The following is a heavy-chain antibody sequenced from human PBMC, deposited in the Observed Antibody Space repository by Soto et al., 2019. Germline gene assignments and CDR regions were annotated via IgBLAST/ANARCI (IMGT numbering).Heavy chain of an antibody. CDR1: GYTFTGYY. CDR2: INPNSGGT. Sequence: QVQLVQSGAEVKKPGASVKVSCKASGYTFTGYYMHWVRQAPGQGLEWMGWINPNSGGTNYAQKLQGRVTMTRATSISTAYMELSRLRSDDTAVYYCARETDDSSGYYFDYWGQGTLVTVSS. CDR3: ARETDDSSGYYFDY. D-gene: IGHD3-22*01. V-gene: IGHV1-2*02. J-gene: IGHJ4*02.